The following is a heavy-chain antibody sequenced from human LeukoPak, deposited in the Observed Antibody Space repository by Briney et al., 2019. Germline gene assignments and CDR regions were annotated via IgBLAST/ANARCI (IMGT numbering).Heavy chain of an antibody. D-gene: IGHD1-1*01. J-gene: IGHJ4*02. Sequence: GSSVKVSRKPSRYTFTGYQTTWVRQAPGPGLGGLGWISADTGDTISSQNFQDRLTMTTDTSTTTAYMELRRLRFDDTDVYYCARYKHHYYFDYWAQGTLVTVSS. CDR2: ISADTGDT. V-gene: IGHV1-18*01. CDR3: ARYKHHYYFDY. CDR1: RYTFTGYQ.